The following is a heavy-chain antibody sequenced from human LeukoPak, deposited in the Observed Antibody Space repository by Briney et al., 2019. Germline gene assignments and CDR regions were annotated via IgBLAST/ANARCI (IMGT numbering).Heavy chain of an antibody. CDR3: ARDYESYHVLRYFDTDY. CDR2: ISSSSSYI. CDR1: GFTFSSYS. Sequence: GGSLRLSCAASGFTFSSYSMNWVRQAPGKGLEWVSSISSSSSYIYYAGSVKGRFTISRDNAKNSLYLQMNSLRAEDTAVYYCARDYESYHVLRYFDTDYWGQGTLVTVSS. V-gene: IGHV3-21*01. J-gene: IGHJ4*02. D-gene: IGHD3-9*01.